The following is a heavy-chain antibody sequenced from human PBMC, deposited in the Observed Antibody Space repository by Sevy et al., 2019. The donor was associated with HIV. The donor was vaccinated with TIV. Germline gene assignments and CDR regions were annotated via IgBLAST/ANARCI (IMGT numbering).Heavy chain of an antibody. J-gene: IGHJ5*02. CDR3: AIQSRYSSSWYEDWFDP. CDR2: IYYSGST. CDR1: DGSVSSGSYY. D-gene: IGHD6-13*01. Sequence: SDTLSLTCTVSDGSVSSGSYYWSWIRQPPGKGLEWIGYIYYSGSTNYNPSLKSRVTISVDTSKNQFSLKLSSVTAADTAVYYCAIQSRYSSSWYEDWFDPWGQGTLVTVSS. V-gene: IGHV4-61*01.